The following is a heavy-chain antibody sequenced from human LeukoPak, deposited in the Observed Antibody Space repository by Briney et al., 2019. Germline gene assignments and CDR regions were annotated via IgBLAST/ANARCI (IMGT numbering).Heavy chain of an antibody. CDR3: VRMFNWHHSSATGTPET. Sequence: SSETLSLTCTVSGGSISGSPFHWGWIRQPPGKGPEWVGSLYLSGTTYYNPSLKSRVTISVDTSENQFSLKLTSVTAADTAVYYCVRMFNWHHSSATGTPETWGQGTQVTVFS. CDR2: LYLSGTT. CDR1: GGSISGSPFH. V-gene: IGHV4-39*01. D-gene: IGHD6-13*01. J-gene: IGHJ5*02.